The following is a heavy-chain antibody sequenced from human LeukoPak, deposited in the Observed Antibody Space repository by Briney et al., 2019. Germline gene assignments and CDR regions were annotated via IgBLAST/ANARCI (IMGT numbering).Heavy chain of an antibody. Sequence: SETLSLTCTVSGGSISSYYWSWIRQPPGKGLEWIGYIYYSGSTNYKPSLKSRVTISVETSKNQFSLKLSSVTAADTAVYYCARAFYPGYYSYMAVWGKGTTVTVSS. V-gene: IGHV4-59*01. D-gene: IGHD3-3*02. CDR3: ARAFYPGYYSYMAV. J-gene: IGHJ6*03. CDR2: IYYSGST. CDR1: GGSISSYY.